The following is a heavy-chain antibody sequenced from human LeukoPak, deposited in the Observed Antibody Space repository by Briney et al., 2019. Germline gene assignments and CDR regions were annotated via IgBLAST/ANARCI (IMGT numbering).Heavy chain of an antibody. CDR3: ATDHRNLDAFDI. J-gene: IGHJ3*02. V-gene: IGHV3-66*01. CDR1: GFTFSSYG. Sequence: GGALRLSCAASGFTFSSYGMSWVRQAPGKGLEWVSVIYAGDSTYYADSLKGRFTISSDKSNNTVYLQMNSLRAGDTAVYYCATDHRNLDAFDIWGQGTTVTVSS. D-gene: IGHD1-14*01. CDR2: IYAGDST.